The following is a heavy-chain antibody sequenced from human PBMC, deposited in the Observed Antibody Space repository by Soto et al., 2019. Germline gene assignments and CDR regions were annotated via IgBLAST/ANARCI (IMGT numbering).Heavy chain of an antibody. CDR2: IIPIFGTA. J-gene: IGHJ4*02. D-gene: IGHD1-26*01. V-gene: IGHV1-69*01. CDR3: ARDGGRHSGGIDY. Sequence: QVQLVQSGAEVKKPGSSVKVSCKASGGTFSSYSINWVRQAPGQGLEWMGDIIPIFGTANYAQKFQGRVTITADESTSTAYMELSSLRSEDAAVYYCARDGGRHSGGIDYWGQGTLVTISS. CDR1: GGTFSSYS.